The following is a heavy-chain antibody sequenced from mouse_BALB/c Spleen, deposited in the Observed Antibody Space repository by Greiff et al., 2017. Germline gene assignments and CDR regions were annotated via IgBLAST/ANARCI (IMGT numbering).Heavy chain of an antibody. CDR3: ARDRSPITTVVATDWYFDV. D-gene: IGHD1-1*01. CDR2: ISDGGSYT. Sequence: EVQVVESGGGLVKPGGSLKLSCAASGFTFSDYYMYWVRQTPEKRLEWVATISDGGSYTYYPDSVKGRFTISRDNAKNNLYLQMSSLKSEDTAMYYCARDRSPITTVVATDWYFDVWGAGTTVTVSS. V-gene: IGHV5-4*02. J-gene: IGHJ1*01. CDR1: GFTFSDYY.